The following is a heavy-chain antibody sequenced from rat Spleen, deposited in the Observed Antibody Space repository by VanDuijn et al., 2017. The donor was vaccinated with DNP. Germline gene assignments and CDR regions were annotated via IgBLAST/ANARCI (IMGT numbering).Heavy chain of an antibody. J-gene: IGHJ4*01. CDR2: IRSGGST. V-gene: IGHV2-19*01. Sequence: QVQLKESGPGLVQPSQTLSLTCTVSGFSLTDYSVHWVRQPPGKGLEWMGRIRSGGSTDYNSALKSRLSISRDTSKSQVFLKMNSLQTEDTAIYFCTRASYYAMDAWGQGTSVTVSS. CDR3: TRASYYAMDA. CDR1: GFSLTDYS.